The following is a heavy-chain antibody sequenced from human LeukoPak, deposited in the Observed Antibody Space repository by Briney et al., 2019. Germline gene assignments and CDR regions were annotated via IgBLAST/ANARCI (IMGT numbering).Heavy chain of an antibody. D-gene: IGHD6-19*01. CDR1: GFTFSSYS. Sequence: GGSLRLSCAASGFTFSSYSMNWVRQAPGKGLEWVSSLSSSSSYMYYADSVKGRFTISRDNAKNSLYLQMNSLRAEDTAVYYCARGVAGSSYFNYWGQGTLVTVSS. CDR2: LSSSSSYM. J-gene: IGHJ4*02. CDR3: ARGVAGSSYFNY. V-gene: IGHV3-21*01.